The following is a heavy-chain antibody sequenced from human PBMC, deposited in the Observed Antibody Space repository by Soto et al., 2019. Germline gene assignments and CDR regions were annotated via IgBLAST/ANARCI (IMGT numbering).Heavy chain of an antibody. Sequence: QVQLQQWGAGLLKPSETLSLTCAVYGGSFSRYYWSWIRQPPGKGLEWIGEINHSGSTNFNPSLKSRVTISVDTSKDQFSLKLSAVTAADTAVYYGARGGSAAGYWGKGALVTVSS. CDR3: ARGGSAAGY. CDR1: GGSFSRYY. CDR2: INHSGST. J-gene: IGHJ4*02. D-gene: IGHD6-13*01. V-gene: IGHV4-34*01.